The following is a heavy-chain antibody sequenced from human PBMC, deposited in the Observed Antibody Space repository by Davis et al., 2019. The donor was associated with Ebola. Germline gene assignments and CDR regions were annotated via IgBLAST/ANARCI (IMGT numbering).Heavy chain of an antibody. J-gene: IGHJ4*02. CDR1: GFTFSSYS. CDR2: ISSSSSYI. D-gene: IGHD5-18*01. Sequence: GGSLRLSCAASGFTFSSYSMNWVRQPPGKALEWVSSISSSSSYIYYADSVKGRFTISRDNAKNSLYLQMNSLRAEDTAVYYCASAAMAKIDYWGQGTLVTVSS. CDR3: ASAAMAKIDY. V-gene: IGHV3-21*01.